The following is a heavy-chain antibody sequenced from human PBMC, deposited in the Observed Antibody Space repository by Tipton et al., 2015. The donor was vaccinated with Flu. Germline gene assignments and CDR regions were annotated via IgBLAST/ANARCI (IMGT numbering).Heavy chain of an antibody. D-gene: IGHD4-23*01. V-gene: IGHV4-59*01. CDR2: IYYSGST. Sequence: TLSLTCTVSGGSISSYYWSWIRQPPGKGLERIGYIYYSGSTNYNPSLKSRVTISVDTSKNQFSLKLSSVTAADTAVYYCATQLLQPGGRVHYWYFDLWGRGTLVTVSS. CDR3: ATQLLQPGGRVHYWYFDL. J-gene: IGHJ2*01. CDR1: GGSISSYY.